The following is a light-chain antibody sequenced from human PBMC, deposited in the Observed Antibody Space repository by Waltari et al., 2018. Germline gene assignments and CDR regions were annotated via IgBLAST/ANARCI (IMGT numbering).Light chain of an antibody. V-gene: IGKV3-11*01. CDR1: QSVGKS. Sequence: EVVLTQSPVTLSLSPGERATLSCRASQSVGKSLAWYQKKPGQAPRLLSYDASNRATGIPVTFSGSGSGTDFTLTISSVQPEDFALYFCQQRSDWPPSITFGQGTRLEI. CDR2: DAS. CDR3: QQRSDWPPSIT. J-gene: IGKJ5*01.